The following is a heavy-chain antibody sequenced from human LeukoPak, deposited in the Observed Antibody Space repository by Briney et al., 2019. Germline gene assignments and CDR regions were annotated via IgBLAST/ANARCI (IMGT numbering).Heavy chain of an antibody. CDR3: ARDVAETAAAGTNYFDF. J-gene: IGHJ4*02. Sequence: PGGSLRLSCAASGFPFNDYYMSWIRQAPGKGLEWISYISSRGDSICYAQSVKGRFTISRDNAKNSLYLQMNSLRGEDTAIYYCARDVAETAAAGTNYFDFWGQGTLVTVSS. V-gene: IGHV3-11*01. CDR1: GFPFNDYY. D-gene: IGHD6-13*01. CDR2: ISSRGDSI.